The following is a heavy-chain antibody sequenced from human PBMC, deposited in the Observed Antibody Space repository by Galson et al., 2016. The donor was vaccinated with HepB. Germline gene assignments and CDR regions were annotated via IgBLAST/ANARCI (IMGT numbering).Heavy chain of an antibody. CDR3: ARHPPSGYYYYGLDV. CDR2: MYYSGST. V-gene: IGHV4-39*01. Sequence: SETLSLTCSVSGASASSHYWGWIRQPPGKGLEWIGSMYYSGSTNYNPSLKSRVTISVDTAKNQFSLKLKSVTAADTAVHYCARHPPSGYYYYGLDVWGQGTTVTVSS. CDR1: GASASSHY. D-gene: IGHD1-26*01. J-gene: IGHJ6*02.